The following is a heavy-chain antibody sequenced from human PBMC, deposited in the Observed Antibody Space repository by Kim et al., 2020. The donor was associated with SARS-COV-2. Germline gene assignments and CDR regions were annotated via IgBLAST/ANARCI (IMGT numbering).Heavy chain of an antibody. CDR2: ISYDGSNK. V-gene: IGHV3-30*04. Sequence: GGSLRLSCAASGFTFSSYAMHWVRQAPGKGLEWVAVISYDGSNKYYADSVKGRFTISRDNSKNTLYMQMNSLRAEDTAVYYCARQYYYDSSGYYYPHYYYYGMDVWGPVTTVTVSS. D-gene: IGHD3-22*01. CDR3: ARQYYYDSSGYYYPHYYYYGMDV. CDR1: GFTFSSYA. J-gene: IGHJ6*02.